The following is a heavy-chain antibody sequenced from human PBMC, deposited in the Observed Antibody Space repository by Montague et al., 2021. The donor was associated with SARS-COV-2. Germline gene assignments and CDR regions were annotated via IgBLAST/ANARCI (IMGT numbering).Heavy chain of an antibody. CDR3: ARDLTYGSGRSYYYGMDV. V-gene: IGHV3-53*04. Sequence: SLRLSCAASGFTVSSNYMSWVRQAPGKGLEWVSVIYSGGSTYYADSVKGRFTISRHNSKNTLYLQMNSLRAEDTAVYYCARDLTYGSGRSYYYGMDVWGQGPTVTVSS. J-gene: IGHJ6*02. D-gene: IGHD3-10*01. CDR1: GFTVSSNY. CDR2: IYSGGST.